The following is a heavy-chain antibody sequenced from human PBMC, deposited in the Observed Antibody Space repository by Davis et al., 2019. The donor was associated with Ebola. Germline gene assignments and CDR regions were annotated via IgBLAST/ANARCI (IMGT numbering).Heavy chain of an antibody. CDR3: ARVLRYFDWSFYNWFDP. J-gene: IGHJ5*02. V-gene: IGHV1-8*01. D-gene: IGHD3-9*01. CDR1: GYTFTSYD. Sequence: ASVKVSCKASGYTFTSYDINWVRQATGQGLEWMGWMNPNSGNTGYAQKFQGRVTMTRNTSISTAYMELSSLRSEDTAVYYCARVLRYFDWSFYNWFDPWGQGTLVTVSS. CDR2: MNPNSGNT.